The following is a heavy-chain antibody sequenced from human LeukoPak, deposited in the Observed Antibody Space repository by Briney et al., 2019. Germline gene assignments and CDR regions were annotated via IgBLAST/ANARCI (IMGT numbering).Heavy chain of an antibody. Sequence: ASVKVSCKASGYTFTSYGISWVRQAPGQGLEWMGWISAYNGNTNYAQKLQGRVTMTTDTSTSTAYMELRSLRSDDTAVYYCARGSLRIQLWFESETPYYFDYWGQGTLVTVSS. CDR1: GYTFTSYG. CDR2: ISAYNGNT. J-gene: IGHJ4*02. CDR3: ARGSLRIQLWFESETPYYFDY. V-gene: IGHV1-18*01. D-gene: IGHD5-18*01.